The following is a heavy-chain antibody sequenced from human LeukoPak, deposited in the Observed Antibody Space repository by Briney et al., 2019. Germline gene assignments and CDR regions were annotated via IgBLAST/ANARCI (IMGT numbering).Heavy chain of an antibody. J-gene: IGHJ4*02. CDR1: GYIFPNHW. CDR2: IYPGDSSA. D-gene: IGHD6-19*01. CDR3: ARVHGSGWYLDY. Sequence: GESLKISCKGSGYIFPNHWIGWVRQMPGKGLEWMGIIYPGDSSARYSPSFQGQVTMSADRSINTAYLQWSSLKASDTAMYYCARVHGSGWYLDYWGQGTLVTVSS. V-gene: IGHV5-51*01.